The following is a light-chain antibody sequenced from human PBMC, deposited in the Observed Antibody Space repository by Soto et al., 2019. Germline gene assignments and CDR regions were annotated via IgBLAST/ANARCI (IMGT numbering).Light chain of an antibody. V-gene: IGLV1-44*01. CDR2: SNN. CDR1: SSNIGSNT. J-gene: IGLJ2*01. CDR3: AAWDDCRNGRVG. Sequence: QSVLTQPPSASGTPGQRVTISCSGSSSNIGSNTVNWYQQLPGTAPKLLIYSNNQRPSGVPDRVSGSKSGTSASLAISGLQSEDEADYYCAAWDDCRNGRVGFGGGTQLTV.